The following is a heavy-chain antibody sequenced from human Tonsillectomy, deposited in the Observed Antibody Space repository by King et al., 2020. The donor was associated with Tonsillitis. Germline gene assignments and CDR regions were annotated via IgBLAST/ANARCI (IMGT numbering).Heavy chain of an antibody. Sequence: VQLVESGGGLVQPGGSLRLSCAASGFTFSSYWMHWVRQAPGKGLVWVSRINIDESDISYADSVRGRFTISRDNVKNTLYLQMNSLRVEDTAVYYCARDPYDYVWGSYRIDAFDIWGQGTMVTVSS. V-gene: IGHV3-74*01. D-gene: IGHD3-16*02. J-gene: IGHJ3*02. CDR1: GFTFSSYW. CDR3: ARDPYDYVWGSYRIDAFDI. CDR2: INIDESDI.